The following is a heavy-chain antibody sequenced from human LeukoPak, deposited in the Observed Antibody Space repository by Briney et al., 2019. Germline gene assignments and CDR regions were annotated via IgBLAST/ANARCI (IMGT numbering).Heavy chain of an antibody. V-gene: IGHV1-18*01. CDR2: ISAFNANT. Sequence: APVKVSCKASGYTFSNHGITWVRQAPGQGLEWMGWISAFNANTHYAQNFQGRVTMTTDASTSTAYMEVRGLISDDTAVYYCARIVGSNHLYWYFDYWGQGALVTVSS. CDR3: ARIVGSNHLYWYFDY. J-gene: IGHJ4*02. CDR1: GYTFSNHG. D-gene: IGHD3-16*01.